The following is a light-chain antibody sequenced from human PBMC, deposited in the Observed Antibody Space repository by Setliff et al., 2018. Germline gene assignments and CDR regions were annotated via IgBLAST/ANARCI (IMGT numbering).Light chain of an antibody. CDR2: EVS. CDR3: SSYAGNYIYV. V-gene: IGLV2-8*01. CDR1: SSDVGGINH. Sequence: QSVLTQPPSASGSPGQSVTISCTRTSSDVGGINHVSWYQQHPGKAPRLMIFEVSKRTSGVPDRFSGSKSGNTASLTVSGLQAEDEADYYCSSYAGNYIYVFGTGTKVTVL. J-gene: IGLJ1*01.